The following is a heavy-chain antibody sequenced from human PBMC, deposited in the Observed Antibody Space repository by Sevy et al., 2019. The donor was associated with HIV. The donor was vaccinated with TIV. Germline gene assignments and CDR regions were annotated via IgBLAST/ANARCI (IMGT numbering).Heavy chain of an antibody. V-gene: IGHV3-30-3*01. CDR1: GFTFSSYA. J-gene: IGHJ4*02. CDR3: ARGGRGKDSSQPYFFY. CDR2: ISYDGSNK. D-gene: IGHD6-6*01. Sequence: QLGGSLRLSCAASGFTFSSYAMHWVRQAPGKGLEWVAVISYDGSNKYYADSVKGRFTISRDNSKNTLYLQMNSLRAEDTAVYYCARGGRGKDSSQPYFFYWGQGTLVTVSS.